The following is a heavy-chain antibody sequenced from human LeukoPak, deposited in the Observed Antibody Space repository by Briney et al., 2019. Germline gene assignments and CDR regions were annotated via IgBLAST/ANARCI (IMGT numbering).Heavy chain of an antibody. CDR2: IYSDDRA. D-gene: IGHD1-14*01. Sequence: GGSLRLSCVASGFTVNRNVMSWVRQAPGKGLEWVSLIYSDDRAFYADSVKGRFTISRNKSKNTLFLQMSSLKPEDTAIYYCARDLAGFEEPRYYYYMDVWGRGTTVTVSS. CDR3: ARDLAGFEEPRYYYYMDV. CDR1: GFTVNRNV. V-gene: IGHV3-66*02. J-gene: IGHJ6*03.